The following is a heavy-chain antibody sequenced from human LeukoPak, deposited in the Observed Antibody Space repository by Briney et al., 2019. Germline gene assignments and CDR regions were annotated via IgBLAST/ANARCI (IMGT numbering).Heavy chain of an antibody. D-gene: IGHD3-10*01. CDR3: ARSWSGAPTVDAFDI. J-gene: IGHJ3*02. V-gene: IGHV1-8*01. CDR2: MNPSSGDT. CDR1: GYTFTSYD. Sequence: ASVKVSCKASGYTFTSYDINLGRQATGQGLEWMGWMNPSSGDTGYAQKFQGRVTMTRSTSIATAYMELSSLRSEDTAVYYCARSWSGAPTVDAFDIWGLGTMVTVSS.